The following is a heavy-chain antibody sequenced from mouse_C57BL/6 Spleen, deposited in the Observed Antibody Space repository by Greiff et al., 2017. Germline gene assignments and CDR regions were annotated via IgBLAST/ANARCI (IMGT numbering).Heavy chain of an antibody. Sequence: VQLQQSGAELVRPGASVTLSCKASGYTFTDYEMHWVKQTPVHGLEWIGAIDPETGGTAYNQKFKGKAILTADKSSSTANMELRSLTSEDSAVYYCTRERVDFDYWGQGTTLTVAS. CDR2: IDPETGGT. J-gene: IGHJ2*01. CDR1: GYTFTDYE. D-gene: IGHD1-1*01. CDR3: TRERVDFDY. V-gene: IGHV1-15*01.